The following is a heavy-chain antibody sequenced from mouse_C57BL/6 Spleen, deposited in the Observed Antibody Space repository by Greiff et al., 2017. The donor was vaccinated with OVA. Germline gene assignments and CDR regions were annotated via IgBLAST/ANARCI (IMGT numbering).Heavy chain of an antibody. CDR3: ARHYDGLGYFDV. J-gene: IGHJ1*03. CDR1: GFSLTSYG. V-gene: IGHV2-6-1*01. D-gene: IGHD2-3*01. CDR2: IWSDGST. Sequence: QVQLKQSGPGLVAPSQSLSITCTVSGFSLTSYGVHWVRQPPGKGLEWLVVIWSDGSTTYNSALKSRLSISKDNSKSQVFLKMNSLQTDDTAMYYCARHYDGLGYFDVWGTGTTVTVSS.